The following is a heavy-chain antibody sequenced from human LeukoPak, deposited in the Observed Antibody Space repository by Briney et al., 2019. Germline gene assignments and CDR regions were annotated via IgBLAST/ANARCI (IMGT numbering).Heavy chain of an antibody. Sequence: ASVKVSCKASGYTFTGYYMHWVRQAPGQGLEWMGWINPNSGGTNYAQKFQGRVTMTRDTSISTAYMELSRLRSDDTAVYYCARDGGPYYDFWSGYYTGWFDPWGQGTLVTVSS. J-gene: IGHJ5*02. CDR2: INPNSGGT. D-gene: IGHD3-3*01. CDR1: GYTFTGYY. V-gene: IGHV1-2*02. CDR3: ARDGGPYYDFWSGYYTGWFDP.